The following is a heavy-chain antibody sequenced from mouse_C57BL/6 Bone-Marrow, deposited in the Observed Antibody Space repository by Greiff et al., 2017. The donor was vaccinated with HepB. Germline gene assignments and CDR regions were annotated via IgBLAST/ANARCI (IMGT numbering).Heavy chain of an antibody. V-gene: IGHV14-4*01. Sequence: VQLQQSGAELVRPGASVKLSCTASGFNIKDDYMHWVKQRPEQGLEWIGWIDPENGDTEYASKFQGKATITADTSSNTAYLQLSSLTSEDTAVYDSTTYYPYYCDYWGQGTTLTVSS. J-gene: IGHJ2*01. D-gene: IGHD1-1*01. CDR2: IDPENGDT. CDR1: GFNIKDDY. CDR3: TTYYPYYCDY.